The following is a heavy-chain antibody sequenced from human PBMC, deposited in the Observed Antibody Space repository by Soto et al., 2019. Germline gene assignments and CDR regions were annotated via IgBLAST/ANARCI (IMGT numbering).Heavy chain of an antibody. CDR1: GFTFSNYS. J-gene: IGHJ3*01. CDR2: ISGGGVNT. Sequence: EVQLLESGGGLVQPAGSLRLSCVASGFTFSNYSMNWVRQAPGKGLEWISAISGGGVNTYYADSVKGRLSVSRDNSKSTLYLHIDSLRAADTAVYYCAKDIAPNHSDSSGEPFDVWGQGTKVTVSS. V-gene: IGHV3-23*01. D-gene: IGHD3-22*01. CDR3: AKDIAPNHSDSSGEPFDV.